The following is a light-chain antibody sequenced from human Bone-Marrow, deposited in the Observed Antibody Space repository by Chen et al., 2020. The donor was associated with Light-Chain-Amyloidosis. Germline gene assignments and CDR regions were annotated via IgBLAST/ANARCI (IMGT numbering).Light chain of an antibody. V-gene: IGLV6-57*01. CDR3: QSYQGSGQGV. CDR1: SGSIATNY. J-gene: IGLJ3*02. Sequence: NFMLTQPHSVSESPGKTVIISWTRSSGSIATNYVQWYQRRPGSSPTTVIYEDDQKPSGVPGRCAGAIDRSSNSASLSVSGLQTGEEAGDYCQSYQGSGQGVFGGGIKLPGL. CDR2: EDD.